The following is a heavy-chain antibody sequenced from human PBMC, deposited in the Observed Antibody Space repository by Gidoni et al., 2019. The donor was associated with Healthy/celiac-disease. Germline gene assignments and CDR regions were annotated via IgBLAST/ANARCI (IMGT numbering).Heavy chain of an antibody. D-gene: IGHD3-3*01. CDR2: IYYSGST. CDR3: ARAGAGIRGDDRTYYDFWSGYYPLGYYYGMDV. V-gene: IGHV4-59*01. Sequence: QVQLQESGPGLVKPSETLSLTCTVSGGSISSYYWSWIRQPPGKGLEWIGYIYYSGSTNYNPSLKSRVTISVDTSKNQFSLKLSSVTAADTAVYYCARAGAGIRGDDRTYYDFWSGYYPLGYYYGMDVWGQGTTVTVSS. J-gene: IGHJ6*02. CDR1: GGSISSYY.